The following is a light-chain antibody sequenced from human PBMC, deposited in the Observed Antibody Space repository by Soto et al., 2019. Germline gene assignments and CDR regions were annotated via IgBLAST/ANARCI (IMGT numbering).Light chain of an antibody. V-gene: IGKV1-5*01. Sequence: DIQRTQSPSTLPASVGARVTITCRASQSIDRWLAWYQQRPGKAPQILIYHASSLETGVPSRFCVIGSGTESTLPLSNLQPDDFATYDCQPYENYWTFCQLTKVDIK. CDR1: QSIDRW. J-gene: IGKJ1*01. CDR2: HAS. CDR3: QPYENYWT.